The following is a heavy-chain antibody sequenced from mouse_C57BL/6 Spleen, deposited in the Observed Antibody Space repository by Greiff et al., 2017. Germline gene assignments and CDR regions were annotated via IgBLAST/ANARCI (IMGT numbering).Heavy chain of an antibody. CDR3: ARYYDYANDIDY. J-gene: IGHJ2*01. CDR2: IYPGDGDT. V-gene: IGHV1-80*01. Sequence: QVQLQQSGAELVKPGASVKISCKASGYAFSSYWMNWVKQRPGKGLEWIGQIYPGDGDTNYNGKFKGKATLTADKSSRTAYMQLSSLTSEDSAVYYCARYYDYANDIDYWGQGTTLTVSS. D-gene: IGHD2-4*01. CDR1: GYAFSSYW.